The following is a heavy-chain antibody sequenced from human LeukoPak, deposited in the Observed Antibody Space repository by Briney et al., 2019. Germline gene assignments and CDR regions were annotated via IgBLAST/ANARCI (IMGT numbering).Heavy chain of an antibody. V-gene: IGHV4-34*01. Sequence: SETLSLTCTVSGGSISNYYWSWIRQPPGKGLEWIGEINHSGSTNYNPSLKSRVTISVDTSKNQFSLKLSSVTAADTAVYYCARGRYYYGSGSYRPFDYWGQGTLVTVSS. CDR3: ARGRYYYGSGSYRPFDY. CDR1: GGSISNYY. J-gene: IGHJ4*02. CDR2: INHSGST. D-gene: IGHD3-10*01.